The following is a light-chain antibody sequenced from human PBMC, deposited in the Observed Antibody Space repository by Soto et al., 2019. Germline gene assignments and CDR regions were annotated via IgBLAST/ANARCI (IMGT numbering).Light chain of an antibody. CDR2: GAS. J-gene: IGKJ2*01. CDR1: QSVNNN. CDR3: QQYNNLPPDT. Sequence: EIILTQSPASLSVSPGERATLSCRASQSVNNNLAWYQQKPGQAPRLLIYGASTRATGIPGRFRGSGSGTEFSLPITSLQSEDFAVYFCQQYNNLPPDTFGQGTKLELK. V-gene: IGKV3-15*01.